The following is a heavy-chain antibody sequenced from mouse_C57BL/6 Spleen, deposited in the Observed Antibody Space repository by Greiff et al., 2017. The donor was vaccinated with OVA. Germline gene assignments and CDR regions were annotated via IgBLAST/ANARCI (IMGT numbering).Heavy chain of an antibody. CDR1: GYSITSGYD. Sequence: EVQGVESGPGMVKPSQSLSLTCTVTGYSITSGYDWHWIRHFPGNKLEWMGYISYSGSPNYNPSLKSRISITHDTSKNHFFLKLNSVTTDDTATYYCARAEYDGNYVAYWGQGTLVTVSA. D-gene: IGHD2-3*01. CDR3: ARAEYDGNYVAY. CDR2: ISYSGSP. J-gene: IGHJ3*01. V-gene: IGHV3-1*01.